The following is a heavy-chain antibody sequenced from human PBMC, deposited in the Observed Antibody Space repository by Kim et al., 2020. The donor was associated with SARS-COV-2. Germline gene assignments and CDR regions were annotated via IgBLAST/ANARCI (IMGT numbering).Heavy chain of an antibody. CDR2: IKSKTDGGTT. V-gene: IGHV3-15*01. CDR3: TTPRYDFWSGYHEESFDY. D-gene: IGHD3-3*01. Sequence: GGSLRLSCAASGFTFSNAWMSWVRQAPGKGLEWVGRIKSKTDGGTTDYAAPVKGRFTISRDDSKNTLYLQMNSLKTEDTAVYYCTTPRYDFWSGYHEESFDYWGQGTLVTVSS. J-gene: IGHJ4*02. CDR1: GFTFSNAW.